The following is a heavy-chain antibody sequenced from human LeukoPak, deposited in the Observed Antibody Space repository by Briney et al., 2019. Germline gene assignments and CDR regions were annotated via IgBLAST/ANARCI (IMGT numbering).Heavy chain of an antibody. J-gene: IGHJ4*02. Sequence: ASVTVSCTASGYTFTTYPINWVRQAPGQGLEWMGWIDTNTGSPTYAQGLTGRFVFSLDTSVGTAFLQINSLKAEDTALYCCVRGIDTTGYSNYWGQGTLVTASS. CDR1: GYTFTTYP. CDR2: IDTNTGSP. V-gene: IGHV7-4-1*02. CDR3: VRGIDTTGYSNY. D-gene: IGHD3-22*01.